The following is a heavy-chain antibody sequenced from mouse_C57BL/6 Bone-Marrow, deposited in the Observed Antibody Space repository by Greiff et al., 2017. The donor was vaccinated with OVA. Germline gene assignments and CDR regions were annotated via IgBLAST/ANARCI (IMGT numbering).Heavy chain of an antibody. D-gene: IGHD1-1*01. Sequence: LVESGGGLVKPGGSLKLSCAASGFTFSSYAMSWVRQTPEKRLEWVATISDGGSYTYYPDNVKGRFTISRDNAKNNLYRQMSHLKSEDTAMYYCARDRAYYGRSYYAMDYWGQGTSVTVSS. CDR3: ARDRAYYGRSYYAMDY. V-gene: IGHV5-4*01. CDR1: GFTFSSYA. CDR2: ISDGGSYT. J-gene: IGHJ4*01.